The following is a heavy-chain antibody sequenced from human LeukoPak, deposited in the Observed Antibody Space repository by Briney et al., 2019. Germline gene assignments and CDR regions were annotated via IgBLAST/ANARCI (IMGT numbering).Heavy chain of an antibody. J-gene: IGHJ4*02. CDR2: VFYSGNT. Sequence: SETLSLTCNVSGAFIATSSYYWGWIRQPPGKGLEWIGSVFYSGNTYYKPSLRGRVTISVDTSRNQFSLKLTSVTAADTAVYYCARDGQWLVPDYWGQGTLVTVSS. CDR3: ARDGQWLVPDY. V-gene: IGHV4-39*07. D-gene: IGHD6-19*01. CDR1: GAFIATSSYY.